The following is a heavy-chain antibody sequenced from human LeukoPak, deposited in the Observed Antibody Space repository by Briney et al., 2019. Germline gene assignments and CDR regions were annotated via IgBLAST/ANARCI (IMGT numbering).Heavy chain of an antibody. CDR2: ISAYNGNT. CDR3: ARDSPDGSGTYYNDSPDY. CDR1: GYTFSSYG. D-gene: IGHD3-10*01. V-gene: IGHV1-18*01. Sequence: ASLKVSCKASGYTFSSYGISWVRQAPGQGLEWMGWISAYNGNTNYRQKLQGRVTMTTDTFTGTAYMDLRSLRSDDTAIYYCARDSPDGSGTYYNDSPDYWGQGTLVTVSS. J-gene: IGHJ4*02.